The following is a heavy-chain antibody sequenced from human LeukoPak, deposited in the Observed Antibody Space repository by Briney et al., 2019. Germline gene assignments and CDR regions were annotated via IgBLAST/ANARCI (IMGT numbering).Heavy chain of an antibody. CDR1: GFTFSSYA. CDR3: AKDLSGDYFSVY. CDR2: ISGSGGST. J-gene: IGHJ4*02. D-gene: IGHD4-17*01. V-gene: IGHV3-23*01. Sequence: GGSLRLSCAASGFTFSSYAMSWVRQAPGKGREWVLAISGSGGSTYYADSVKGRFTISRDNSKNTLYLQMNSLRAEDTAVYYCAKDLSGDYFSVYWGQGTLVTVSS.